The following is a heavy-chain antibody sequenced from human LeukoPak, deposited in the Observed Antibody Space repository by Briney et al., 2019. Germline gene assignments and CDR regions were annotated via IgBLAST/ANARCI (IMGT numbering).Heavy chain of an antibody. V-gene: IGHV1-69*06. J-gene: IGHJ4*02. D-gene: IGHD3-22*01. Sequence: SVKVSCKASGGTFSSYAISWVRQAPGQGLEWMGGIIPISDSPHSAQRFQGRVTITADKSTSTVNMELSNLTSEDTAVYYCARPMTDYCDRSGYCGLYGLWGQGTLVTVSS. CDR1: GGTFSSYA. CDR3: ARPMTDYCDRSGYCGLYGL. CDR2: IIPISDSP.